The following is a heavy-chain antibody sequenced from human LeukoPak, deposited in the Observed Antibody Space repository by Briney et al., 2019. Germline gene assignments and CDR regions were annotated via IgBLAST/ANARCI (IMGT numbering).Heavy chain of an antibody. J-gene: IGHJ5*02. CDR2: IGYNESNK. V-gene: IGHV3-30*02. CDR3: ATMQWLEGVDWFDP. Sequence: GGSLRLSCAASGLTFSNYGMNWVRQAPGKGLEWVALIGYNESNKFYAASVKGLFTISRDNSKNILFLQMNSLRAEDTAVDYWATMQWLEGVDWFDPWGQGALVTVSS. CDR1: GLTFSNYG. D-gene: IGHD6-19*01.